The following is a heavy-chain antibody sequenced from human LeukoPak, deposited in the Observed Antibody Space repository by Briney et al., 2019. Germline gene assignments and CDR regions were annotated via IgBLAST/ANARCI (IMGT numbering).Heavy chain of an antibody. CDR1: GFTFSSYW. CDR3: ARGMNDNYDFWSIGYYYYGMDV. V-gene: IGHV3-74*01. Sequence: GGSLRLSCAASGFTFSSYWMHWVRQAPGKGLVWVSRINSDGSSTSYADSVKGRFTISRDNAKNTLYLQMNSLRAEDTAVHYCARGMNDNYDFWSIGYYYYGMDVWGQGTTVTVSS. J-gene: IGHJ6*02. D-gene: IGHD3-3*01. CDR2: INSDGSST.